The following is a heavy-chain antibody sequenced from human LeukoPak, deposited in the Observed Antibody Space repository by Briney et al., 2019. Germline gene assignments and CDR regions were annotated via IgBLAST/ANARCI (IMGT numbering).Heavy chain of an antibody. D-gene: IGHD5-18*01. CDR2: ISSSSSYI. CDR3: ARAHSYGPDY. CDR1: GFTFNSYS. J-gene: IGHJ4*02. Sequence: GGSLRLSCAASGFTFNSYSMNWVRQAPGKGLEWVSSISSSSSYIYYADSVKGRFTISRDNAKNSLYLQMNNLRAEDTAVYYCARAHSYGPDYWGQGTLVTVSS. V-gene: IGHV3-21*01.